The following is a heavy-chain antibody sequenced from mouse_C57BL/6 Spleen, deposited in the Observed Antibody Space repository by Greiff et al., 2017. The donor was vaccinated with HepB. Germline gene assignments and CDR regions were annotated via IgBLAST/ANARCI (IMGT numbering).Heavy chain of an antibody. CDR3: ARGYYGSSIGY. CDR1: GYTFTSYW. CDR2: IHPNSGST. J-gene: IGHJ2*01. Sequence: VKLQQPGAELVKPGASVKLSCKASGYTFTSYWMHWVKQRPGQGLEWIGMIHPNSGSTNYNEKFKSKATLTVDKSSSTAYMQLSSLTSEDSAVYYCARGYYGSSIGYWGQGTTLTVSS. V-gene: IGHV1-64*01. D-gene: IGHD1-1*01.